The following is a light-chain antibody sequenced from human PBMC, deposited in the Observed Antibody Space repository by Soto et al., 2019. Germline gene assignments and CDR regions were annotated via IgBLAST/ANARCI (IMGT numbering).Light chain of an antibody. V-gene: IGKV3-11*01. J-gene: IGKJ4*01. Sequence: IVLTQSPGTLSLSPGERANLSGRASQSVISDLAWYQQKPGQAPRLLIYDASNRATGIPARFSGSGSGTDFTLTISSLEPEDISVYFCQHRAGWPPALTFGGGTKGE. CDR2: DAS. CDR1: QSVISD. CDR3: QHRAGWPPALT.